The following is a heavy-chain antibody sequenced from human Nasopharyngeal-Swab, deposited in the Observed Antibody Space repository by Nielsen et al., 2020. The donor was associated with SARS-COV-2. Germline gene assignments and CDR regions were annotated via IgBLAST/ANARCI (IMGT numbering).Heavy chain of an antibody. CDR1: GFTLNHFG. CDR2: ISYEGSIR. CDR3: ARESTDTPFLRRSHYYGMDV. Sequence: GKSLKISCVASGFTLNHFGMHWVRQAPGKGLEWVSFISYEGSIRNYIDSVKGRFTISRDNAKNSLYLQLNTLRAEDTAMYYCARESTDTPFLRRSHYYGMDVWGQGTTVTVSS. V-gene: IGHV3-30*03. D-gene: IGHD5-18*01. J-gene: IGHJ6*02.